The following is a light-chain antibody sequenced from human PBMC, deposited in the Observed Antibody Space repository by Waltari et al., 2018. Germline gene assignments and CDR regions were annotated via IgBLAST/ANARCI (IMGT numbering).Light chain of an antibody. CDR2: NTT. J-gene: IGLJ3*02. CDR1: TGAIPSGHY. CDR3: LLSYSGSRWV. V-gene: IGLV7-46*01. Sequence: QAVVTQEPSLTVSPGGTVTLTCGSSTGAIPSGHYPYWFQQKPGQAPRTLIYNTTNKHSWTPALVSGSLLGGKAALTLSGAQPEDEAEYYCLLSYSGSRWVFGGGTRLTVL.